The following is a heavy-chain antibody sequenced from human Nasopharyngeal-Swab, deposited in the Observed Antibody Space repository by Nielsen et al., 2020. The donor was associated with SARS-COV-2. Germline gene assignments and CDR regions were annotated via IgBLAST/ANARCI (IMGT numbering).Heavy chain of an antibody. Sequence: GESLKISCAASGFTVSSNYMSWVRQAPGKGLEWVSVIYSGGSTYYADSVKGRFTIPRDNSKNTLYLQMNSLRAEDTAVYYCARELPSLVTMVRGVIAHYYGMDVWGQGTTVTVSS. J-gene: IGHJ6*02. V-gene: IGHV3-66*01. CDR3: ARELPSLVTMVRGVIAHYYGMDV. CDR2: IYSGGST. CDR1: GFTVSSNY. D-gene: IGHD3-10*01.